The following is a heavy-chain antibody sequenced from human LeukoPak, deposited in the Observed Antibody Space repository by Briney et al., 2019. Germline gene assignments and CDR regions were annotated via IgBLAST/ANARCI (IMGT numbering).Heavy chain of an antibody. Sequence: GGSLRLSCAASGFTFSSYSMNWVRQAPGRGPEWVANVNRDGSETYYLDSVKGRFTISKDNAKNSLYLQMNSLRAEDTALYHCARNNGMDVWGQGTTVIVSS. V-gene: IGHV3-7*03. CDR2: VNRDGSET. CDR3: ARNNGMDV. J-gene: IGHJ6*02. CDR1: GFTFSSYS.